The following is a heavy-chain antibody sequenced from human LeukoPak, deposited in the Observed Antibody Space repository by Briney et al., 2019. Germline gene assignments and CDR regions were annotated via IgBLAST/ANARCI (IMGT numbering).Heavy chain of an antibody. CDR2: IYHSGST. Sequence: SETLSLTCAVSGYSISSGYYWGWIRQPPGKGLEWIGSIYHSGSTYYNPSLKSRVTISVDTSKNQFSLKLSSVTAADTAVYYCARQGASPLEWLTQPFDYWGQGTLVTAPS. V-gene: IGHV4-38-2*01. CDR3: ARQGASPLEWLTQPFDY. J-gene: IGHJ4*02. CDR1: GYSISSGYY. D-gene: IGHD3-3*01.